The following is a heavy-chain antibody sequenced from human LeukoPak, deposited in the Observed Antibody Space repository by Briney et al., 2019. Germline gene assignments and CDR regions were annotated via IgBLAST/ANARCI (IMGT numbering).Heavy chain of an antibody. V-gene: IGHV3-23*01. J-gene: IGHJ4*02. CDR3: AKGSLALPGSYLKYR. Sequence: PGGSLRLSCAASGFTFSSYAMSWVRQAPGKGLEWVSAISGSGGSTYYADSVKGRFTISRDNSKNTLYLQMNSLRAEDTAVYYCAKGSLALPGSYLKYRWGQGTLVTVSS. CDR1: GFTFSSYA. CDR2: ISGSGGST. D-gene: IGHD3-10*01.